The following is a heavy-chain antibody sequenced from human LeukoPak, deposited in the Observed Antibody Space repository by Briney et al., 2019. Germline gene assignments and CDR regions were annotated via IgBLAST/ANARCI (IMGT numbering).Heavy chain of an antibody. CDR3: AKGTYYYDSSGYYYGPTFDN. J-gene: IGHJ4*02. D-gene: IGHD3-22*01. CDR2: ITDSCCYT. CDR1: GFTFSSYS. Sequence: GGSLRLSCATSGFTFSSYSMGWVRQAPGKGLEWVSAITDSCCYTDYSESVKGRFTISRDNSENTVYLQLNSLRVEDTAVYYCAKGTYYYDSSGYYYGPTFDNWGQGTPVTVSA. V-gene: IGHV3-23*01.